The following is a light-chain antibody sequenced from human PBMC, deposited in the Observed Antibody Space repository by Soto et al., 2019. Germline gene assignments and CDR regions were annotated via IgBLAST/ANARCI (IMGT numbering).Light chain of an antibody. V-gene: IGLV2-8*01. CDR2: EVN. CDR1: SSDVGGYNH. J-gene: IGLJ1*01. CDR3: SSYASSSSYV. Sequence: QSALTQPPSASGSPGQSVTISCTATSSDVGGYNHVSWYQQHPGKAPKVMIFEVNKRPSGVPDRFSGSKSDNTASLTVSGLQAEDEADYYCSSYASSSSYVFGTGTKVTVL.